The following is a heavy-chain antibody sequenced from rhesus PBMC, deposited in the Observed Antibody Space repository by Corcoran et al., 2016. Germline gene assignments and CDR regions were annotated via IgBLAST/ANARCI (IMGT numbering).Heavy chain of an antibody. CDR3: VGLMVAGPVEY. V-gene: IGHV4-173*01. J-gene: IGHJ4*01. CDR1: GCSIRSNS. D-gene: IGHD6-37*01. CDR2: ISGDDRST. Sequence: QLQLQESGPGLVKPSETLSVTCAGSGCSIRSNSLTWIRQPPGKGLEWIGRISGDDRSTDYNPSLKSRVTISTDTSKTQFSLKVDSVTAADTAVYYCVGLMVAGPVEYWGQGVLVTVSS.